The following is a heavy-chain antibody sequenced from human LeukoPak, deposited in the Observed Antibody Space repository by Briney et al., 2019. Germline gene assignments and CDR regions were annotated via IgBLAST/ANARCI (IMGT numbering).Heavy chain of an antibody. D-gene: IGHD4-17*01. CDR3: AVTTGAFDY. CDR2: NNPSGGST. J-gene: IGHJ4*02. V-gene: IGHV1-46*01. CDR1: GYTFTSYY. Sequence: GASVKVSCKASGYTFTSYYMHWVRQAPGQGLEWMGINNPSGGSTSYAQKFQGRVTITADESTSTAYMELSSLRSEDTAVYYCAVTTGAFDYWGQGTLVTVSS.